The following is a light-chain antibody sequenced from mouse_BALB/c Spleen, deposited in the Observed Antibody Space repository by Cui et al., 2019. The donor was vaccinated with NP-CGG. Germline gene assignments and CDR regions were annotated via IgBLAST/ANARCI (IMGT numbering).Light chain of an antibody. CDR2: GTN. CDR1: IGAVITSNY. Sequence: QAVVTQESALTTSPGETVTLTCRSSIGAVITSNYANWVQEKPDHLFTGLIGGTNNRAPGVPARFSGFLIGDKAALTITGAQTEDEAIYFCALWYSNHWVFGGGTKLTVL. CDR3: ALWYSNHWV. J-gene: IGLJ1*01. V-gene: IGLV1*01.